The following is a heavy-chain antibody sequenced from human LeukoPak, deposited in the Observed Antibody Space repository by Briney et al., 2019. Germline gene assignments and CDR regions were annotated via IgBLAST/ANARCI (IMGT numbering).Heavy chain of an antibody. CDR2: INAGNGNT. CDR1: GYTFTSYA. CDR3: ARDGIVVVPAAIDPVTYYYYGMDV. V-gene: IGHV1-3*01. D-gene: IGHD2-2*01. J-gene: IGHJ6*02. Sequence: GASVKVSCKASGYTFTSYAMHWVRQAPGQRLEWMGWINAGNGNTKYSQKFQGRVTITRDTSASTAYMELSSLRSEDTAVYYCARDGIVVVPAAIDPVTYYYYGMDVWGQGTTVTVSS.